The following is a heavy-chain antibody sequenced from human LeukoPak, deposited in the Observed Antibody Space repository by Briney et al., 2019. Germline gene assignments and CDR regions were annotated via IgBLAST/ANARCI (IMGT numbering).Heavy chain of an antibody. CDR2: MNPNSGNT. D-gene: IGHD3-9*01. CDR3: ARGRRLTGYYDFDY. Sequence: ASVKVSCKASGYTFTSYAMHWVRQATGQGLEWMGWMNPNSGNTGYAQKFQGRVTMTRNTSISTAYMELSSLRSEDTAVYYCARGRRLTGYYDFDYWGQGTLVTVSS. CDR1: GYTFTSYA. J-gene: IGHJ4*02. V-gene: IGHV1-8*02.